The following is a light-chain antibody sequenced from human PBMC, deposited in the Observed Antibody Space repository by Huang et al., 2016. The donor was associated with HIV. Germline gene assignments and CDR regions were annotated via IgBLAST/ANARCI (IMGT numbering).Light chain of an antibody. CDR3: QQRSTWPFT. CDR1: QSVSDF. Sequence: EIVLTQYPVTLSLSPGERATLSCRASQSVSDFLAWYQQKPGQAPRLFIYGASNRATGIPARFSGSGSGTDFTLTISSLEPEDFAVYYCQQRSTWPFTFGPGTKVDVK. CDR2: GAS. V-gene: IGKV3-11*01. J-gene: IGKJ3*01.